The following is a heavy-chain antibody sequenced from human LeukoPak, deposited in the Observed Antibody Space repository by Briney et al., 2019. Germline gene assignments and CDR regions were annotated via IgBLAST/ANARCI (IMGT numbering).Heavy chain of an antibody. V-gene: IGHV1-24*01. CDR1: GYTLTEVS. Sequence: ASVNVSCKVSGYTLTEVSIHWVRQAPGKGLEWMGGFDPEDGKTIYAQKFQGRVTMTEDTSTDTAYMELSSLRSEDTAVYYCASATRDQLLQNDAFDIWGQGTMVTVSS. CDR3: ASATRDQLLQNDAFDI. CDR2: FDPEDGKT. D-gene: IGHD2-2*01. J-gene: IGHJ3*02.